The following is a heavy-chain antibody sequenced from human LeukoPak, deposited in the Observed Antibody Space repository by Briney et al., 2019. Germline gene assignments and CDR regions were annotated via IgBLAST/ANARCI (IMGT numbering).Heavy chain of an antibody. V-gene: IGHV4-4*07. Sequence: SETLSLTSTVSGRSISSYYWSWIRQPAGKGLEWIGRVHTSGSTNYNPSLKSRVTMSVAASKNQFSLKLSSGTAADTAVYYCARVYCSSTSSLFDYWGQGTLVTVSS. D-gene: IGHD2-2*01. J-gene: IGHJ4*02. CDR3: ARVYCSSTSSLFDY. CDR2: VHTSGST. CDR1: GRSISSYY.